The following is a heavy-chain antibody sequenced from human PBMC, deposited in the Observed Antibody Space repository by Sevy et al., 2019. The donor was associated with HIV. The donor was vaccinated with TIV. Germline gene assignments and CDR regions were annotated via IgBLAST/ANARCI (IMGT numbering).Heavy chain of an antibody. CDR2: FSFGCGRI. V-gene: IGHV3-23*01. CDR1: GFTFAKYS. CDR3: AREGCTQPHDY. Sequence: GGSLRLSCAASGFTFAKYSMSWLRQAPGKGLEWVSAFSFGCGRINYADSVKGRFTISRDDSKNTLYLQMNSLRAEDTATYFCAREGCTQPHDYWGQGTLVTVSS. J-gene: IGHJ4*02.